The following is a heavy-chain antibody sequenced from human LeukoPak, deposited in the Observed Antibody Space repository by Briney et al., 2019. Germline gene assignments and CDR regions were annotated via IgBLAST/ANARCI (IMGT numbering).Heavy chain of an antibody. J-gene: IGHJ6*02. Sequence: ASVKVSCRASGYTFTSYDINWVRQATGQGLEWMGWMNPNSGNTGYAQKFQGRVAMTRNTSTSTAYMELSSLRSEDTAVYYCARGYSSSSDSYYYGMDVWGQGTTVAVSS. V-gene: IGHV1-8*01. CDR3: ARGYSSSSDSYYYGMDV. CDR2: MNPNSGNT. CDR1: GYTFTSYD. D-gene: IGHD6-6*01.